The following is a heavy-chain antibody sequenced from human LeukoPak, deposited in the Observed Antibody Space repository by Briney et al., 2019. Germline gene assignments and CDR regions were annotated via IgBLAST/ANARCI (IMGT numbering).Heavy chain of an antibody. D-gene: IGHD2-21*02. J-gene: IGHJ4*02. CDR3: ASESIVVVTACFDY. CDR2: ISYDGSNK. CDR1: GFTFSSYA. V-gene: IGHV3-30-3*01. Sequence: GGSLRLSCAASGFTFSSYAMHWVRQAPGKGLEWVAAISYDGSNKYYADSVKGRFTISRDNSKNTLYLQMNSLRAEDTAVYYCASESIVVVTACFDYWGKGTLVTVSS.